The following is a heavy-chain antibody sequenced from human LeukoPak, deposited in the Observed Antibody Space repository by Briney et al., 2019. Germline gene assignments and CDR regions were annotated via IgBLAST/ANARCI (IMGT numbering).Heavy chain of an antibody. CDR1: GFIFRNYW. Sequence: PGGSLRLSCAAAGFIFRNYWMGWVRQAPGKGLEWVANINENGSEKDYVDSVKGRFIISRDNAKNSLYLQMSILRAEDTAVFYCLSGSGHCGQGTLVTVSS. CDR2: INENGSEK. CDR3: LSGSGH. V-gene: IGHV3-7*01. D-gene: IGHD3-10*01. J-gene: IGHJ4*02.